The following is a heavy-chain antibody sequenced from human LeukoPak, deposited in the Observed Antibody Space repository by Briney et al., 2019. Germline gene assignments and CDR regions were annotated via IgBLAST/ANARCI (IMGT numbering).Heavy chain of an antibody. Sequence: GRSLRLSCTASGFTFGDYALSWFRQAPGKGLEWLSFIRSKDHGGTTEYAASVKGRFTISRDDSNSIAYLQMNSLIIEDTAVYFCTRGPHYYHGNPHDFWGQGTRVTVSS. CDR3: TRGPHYYHGNPHDF. CDR1: GFTFGDYA. D-gene: IGHD4-23*01. CDR2: IRSKDHGGTT. V-gene: IGHV3-49*03. J-gene: IGHJ4*02.